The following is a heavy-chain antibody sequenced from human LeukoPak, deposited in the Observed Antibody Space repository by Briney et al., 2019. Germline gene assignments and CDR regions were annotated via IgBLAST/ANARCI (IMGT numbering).Heavy chain of an antibody. D-gene: IGHD3-10*01. CDR1: GFTFSSYS. J-gene: IGHJ4*02. V-gene: IGHV4-59*01. Sequence: GSLRLSCAASGFTFSSYSMNWVRQAPGKGLEWIGYIYYSGSTNYNPSLKSRVTISVDTSKNQFSLKLSSVTAADTAVYYCARDLLWFGENSWGQGTLVTVSS. CDR2: IYYSGST. CDR3: ARDLLWFGENS.